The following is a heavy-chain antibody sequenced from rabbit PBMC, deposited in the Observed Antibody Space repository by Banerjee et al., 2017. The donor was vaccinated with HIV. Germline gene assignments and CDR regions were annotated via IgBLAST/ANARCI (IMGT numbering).Heavy chain of an antibody. D-gene: IGHD1-1*01. CDR2: INTNSGNA. CDR1: GFSFSNKYV. Sequence: EQLEESGGDLVKPEGSLTLTCTASGFSFSNKYVMCWVRQAPGKGLEWIACINTNSGNAVYASWAKGRFTISKTSSTTVTLQMTSLTAADTATYLCAGSLVDNANLWGPGTLVTVS. J-gene: IGHJ4*01. CDR3: AGSLVDNANL. V-gene: IGHV1S45*01.